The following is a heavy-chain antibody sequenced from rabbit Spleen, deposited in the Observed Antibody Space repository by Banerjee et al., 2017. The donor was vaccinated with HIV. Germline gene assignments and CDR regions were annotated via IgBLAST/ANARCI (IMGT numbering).Heavy chain of an antibody. CDR1: GFSFSGGHN. CDR3: ARSTSAAYDL. V-gene: IGHV1S45*01. Sequence: QEQLVESGGGLVQPGASLTLTCTASGFSFSGGHNMCWVRQAPGKGLEWIACIYTGSSGSTAYASWAKGRFTISTASATTVTLQMTSLTAADTATYFCARSTSAAYDLWGQGTLVTVS. CDR2: IYTGSSGST. J-gene: IGHJ3*01. D-gene: IGHD6-1*01.